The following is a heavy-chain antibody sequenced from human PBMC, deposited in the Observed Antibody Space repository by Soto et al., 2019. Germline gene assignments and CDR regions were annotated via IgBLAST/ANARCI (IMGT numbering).Heavy chain of an antibody. V-gene: IGHV3-53*01. CDR1: GFTVSSNY. D-gene: IGHD2-15*01. CDR3: ARVAGNLGYRSSGSCPKDYYYYGMDV. Sequence: GGSLRLSCAASGFTVSSNYMSWVRQAPGKGLEWVSVIYSGGSTYYADSVKGRFTISRDNSKNTLYLQMNSLRAEDTAVYYCARVAGNLGYRSSGSCPKDYYYYGMDVWGQGTTVTVSS. J-gene: IGHJ6*02. CDR2: IYSGGST.